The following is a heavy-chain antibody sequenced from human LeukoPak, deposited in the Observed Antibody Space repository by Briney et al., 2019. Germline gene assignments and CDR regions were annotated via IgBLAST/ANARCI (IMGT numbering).Heavy chain of an antibody. CDR3: ARDLAITPGY. Sequence: GRSLRLSCAASGFTFSSYAMHWVRQAPGKGLEWVAVISYDGSNKYYADSVKGRFTISRDNSKNTLYLQMNSLRAEDTAVYYCARDLAITPGYWGQGTLVTVSS. CDR1: GFTFSSYA. V-gene: IGHV3-30*04. J-gene: IGHJ4*02. CDR2: ISYDGSNK.